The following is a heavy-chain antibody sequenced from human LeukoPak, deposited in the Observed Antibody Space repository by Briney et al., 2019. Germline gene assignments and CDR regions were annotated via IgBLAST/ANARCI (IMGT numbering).Heavy chain of an antibody. J-gene: IGHJ4*02. Sequence: SETLSLTCTVSGGSISSYYWNWIRQPPGKGLEWIGYIYDSGSTKYNSSLKSRVTISVDTSKSQFSLKLSSVTAADTAVYYCARADTGYYFDYWGQGTLVTVSS. CDR1: GGSISSYY. D-gene: IGHD5-18*01. CDR3: ARADTGYYFDY. V-gene: IGHV4-59*01. CDR2: IYDSGST.